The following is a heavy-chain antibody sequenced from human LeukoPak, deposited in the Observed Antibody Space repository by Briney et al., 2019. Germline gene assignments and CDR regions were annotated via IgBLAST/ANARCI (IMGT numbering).Heavy chain of an antibody. J-gene: IGHJ3*02. CDR2: ISSSSSTI. CDR1: GFTFSSYT. V-gene: IGHV3-48*01. D-gene: IGHD3-22*01. CDR3: ARESGYYLGSSAFDI. Sequence: GGSLRLSCAASGFTFSSYTMNWVRQAPGKGLEWVSYISSSSSTIYYADSVKGRFTISRDNVKKSLYLQMNSLRAEDTAVYYCARESGYYLGSSAFDIWGQGTMVTVSS.